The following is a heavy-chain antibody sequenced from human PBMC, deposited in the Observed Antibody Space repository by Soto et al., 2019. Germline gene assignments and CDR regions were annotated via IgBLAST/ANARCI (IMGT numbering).Heavy chain of an antibody. D-gene: IGHD1-1*01. CDR2: IKSEIDGGAA. Sequence: GSLRLSCVVSGFTFSRAWMTWVRQAPGKGLEWIGRIKSEIDGGAADYAAPVKGRFTISRDDSGDTMYLQMKRLTIEDTGVYYCTTDVSGPLDDYWGQGTLVTVSS. V-gene: IGHV3-15*01. CDR3: TTDVSGPLDDY. J-gene: IGHJ4*02. CDR1: GFTFSRAW.